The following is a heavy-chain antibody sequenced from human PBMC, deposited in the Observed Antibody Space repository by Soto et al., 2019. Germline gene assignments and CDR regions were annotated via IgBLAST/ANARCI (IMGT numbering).Heavy chain of an antibody. V-gene: IGHV3-30*18. CDR2: ISYDGSNK. CDR1: GFTFILYV. D-gene: IGHD3-16*02. Sequence: GGSLRLSCAASGFTFILYVIHWVRQAPGKGLEWVAVISYDGSNKYYADSVKGRFTISRDNSKNTLYLQMNSLRAEDTAVYYCAKVPPIGAQGYWGQGTLVTASS. J-gene: IGHJ4*02. CDR3: AKVPPIGAQGY.